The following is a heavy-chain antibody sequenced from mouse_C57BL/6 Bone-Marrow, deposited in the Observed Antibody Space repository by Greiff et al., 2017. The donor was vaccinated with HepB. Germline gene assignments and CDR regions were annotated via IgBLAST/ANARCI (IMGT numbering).Heavy chain of an antibody. CDR1: GYTFTSYW. V-gene: IGHV1-59*01. CDR3: AVYGSSDY. Sequence: VQLQQPGAELVRPGTSVKLSCKASGYTFTSYWMHWVKQRPGQGLEWIGVIDPSDSYTNYNQKFKGKATLTVDTSSSTAYMQLSSLTSEDSAVYYCAVYGSSDYWGQGTTLTVSS. CDR2: IDPSDSYT. J-gene: IGHJ2*01. D-gene: IGHD1-1*01.